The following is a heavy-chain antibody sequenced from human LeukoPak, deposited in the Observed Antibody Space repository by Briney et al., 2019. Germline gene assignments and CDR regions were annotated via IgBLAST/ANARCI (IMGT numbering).Heavy chain of an antibody. CDR3: TTVTHFYL. Sequence: PGGSLRLSCATSGFSFNGAWLSWVRQAPGKGLEWIGRIQHGGTTDYAAPVKGRFTISGDDSKATLYLQMNSLKTEDTAIYYCTTVTHFYLGGQGTLVTVSS. V-gene: IGHV3-15*01. D-gene: IGHD2-15*01. CDR1: GFSFNGAW. J-gene: IGHJ4*02. CDR2: IQHGGTT.